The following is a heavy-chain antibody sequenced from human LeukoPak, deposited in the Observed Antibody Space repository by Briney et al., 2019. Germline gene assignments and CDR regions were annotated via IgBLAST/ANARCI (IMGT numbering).Heavy chain of an antibody. Sequence: NTSQTLSLTCTVSGGSISSGGYLWHWIRQPAGKGLEWIGRIYASGSANYNPSLESRVTMSVDTSKNQFSLKLSSVTAADTAVYYCAREGGDYWGQGTLVTVSS. CDR1: GGSISSGGYL. J-gene: IGHJ4*02. D-gene: IGHD3-16*01. CDR3: AREGGDY. CDR2: IYASGSA. V-gene: IGHV4-61*02.